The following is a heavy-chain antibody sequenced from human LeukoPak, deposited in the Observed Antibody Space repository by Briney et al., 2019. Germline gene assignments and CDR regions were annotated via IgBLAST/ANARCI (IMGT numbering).Heavy chain of an antibody. Sequence: SVKVSCKASGGTFSSYAISWVRQAPGQGLEWMGGIIPIFGTADYAQKFQGRVTITTDESTSTAYMELSSLRSEDTAVYYCARGLRYYYDSSGYFDYWGQGTLVTVSS. CDR3: ARGLRYYYDSSGYFDY. D-gene: IGHD3-22*01. V-gene: IGHV1-69*05. J-gene: IGHJ4*02. CDR1: GGTFSSYA. CDR2: IIPIFGTA.